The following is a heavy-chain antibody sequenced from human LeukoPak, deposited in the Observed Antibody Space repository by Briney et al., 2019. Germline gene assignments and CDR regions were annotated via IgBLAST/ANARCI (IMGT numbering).Heavy chain of an antibody. V-gene: IGHV3-23*01. CDR2: ISASGAST. J-gene: IGHJ4*02. CDR3: AKTYRDYFDY. D-gene: IGHD5-18*01. CDR1: GFTVSSNY. Sequence: GGSLRLSCAASGFTVSSNYMNWVRQAPGKGLEWISAISASGASTFYADSVKGRFTISRDNAKNTVSLQLNSLRAEDTAIYYCAKTYRDYFDYWGRGTLVTVSS.